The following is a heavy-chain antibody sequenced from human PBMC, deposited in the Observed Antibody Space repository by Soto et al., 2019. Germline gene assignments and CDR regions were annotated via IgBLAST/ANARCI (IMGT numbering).Heavy chain of an antibody. D-gene: IGHD3-10*01. J-gene: IGHJ3*02. V-gene: IGHV1-58*02. CDR1: GFTFTSSA. CDR2: IVVGSGNT. CDR3: AADRGVREVMSAFDI. Sequence: QMQLVQSGPEVKKPGTSVKVSCKASGFTFTSSAMQWVRQARGQRLEWIGWIVVGSGNTNYAQKVQESVTITRDMSTSTAYMELSSLRSEDTAVYYCAADRGVREVMSAFDIWGQGTMVTVSS.